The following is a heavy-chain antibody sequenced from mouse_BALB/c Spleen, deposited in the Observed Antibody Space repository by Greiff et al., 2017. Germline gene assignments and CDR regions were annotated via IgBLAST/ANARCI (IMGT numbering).Heavy chain of an antibody. J-gene: IGHJ4*01. D-gene: IGHD2-1*01. CDR1: GFTFSSFG. CDR2: ISSGSSTI. V-gene: IGHV5-17*02. CDR3: ARSGNPYAMDY. Sequence: EVQGVESGGGLVQPGGSRKLSCAASGFTFSSFGMHWVRQAPEKGLEWVAYISSGSSTIYYADTVKGRFTISRDNPKNTLFLQMTSLRSEDTAMYYYARSGNPYAMDYWGQGTSVTVSS.